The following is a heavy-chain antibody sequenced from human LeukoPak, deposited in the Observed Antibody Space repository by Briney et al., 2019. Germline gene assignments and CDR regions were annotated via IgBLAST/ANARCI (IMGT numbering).Heavy chain of an antibody. CDR2: IIPIFGTA. J-gene: IGHJ6*02. D-gene: IGHD3-3*01. Sequence: ASVKVFCKASGGTFSSYAISWVRQAPGQGLEWMGGIIPIFGTANYAQKFQGRVTITADESTSTAYMELRRLRSEATDVSYCARVLPPWGGGFGVVVPRGYYYGMDVGCQGTTVTV. V-gene: IGHV1-69*13. CDR1: GGTFSSYA. CDR3: ARVLPPWGGGFGVVVPRGYYYGMDV.